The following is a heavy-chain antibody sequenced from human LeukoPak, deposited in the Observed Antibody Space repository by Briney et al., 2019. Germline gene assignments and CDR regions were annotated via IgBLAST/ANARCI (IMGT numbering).Heavy chain of an antibody. V-gene: IGHV1-69*10. J-gene: IGHJ3*02. CDR1: GGTFSSYA. CDR3: ASEYCSSTSCYGANAFDI. CDR2: IIPILGIA. D-gene: IGHD2-2*01. Sequence: ASVKVSCKASGGTFSSYAISWVRQAPGQGLEWMGGIIPILGIANYAQKFQGRVTITADKSTSTAYMELSSLRSEDTAVYYCASEYCSSTSCYGANAFDIWGQGTMVTVSS.